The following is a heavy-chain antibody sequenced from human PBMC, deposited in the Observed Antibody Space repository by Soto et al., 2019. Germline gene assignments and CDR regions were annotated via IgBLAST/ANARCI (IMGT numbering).Heavy chain of an antibody. V-gene: IGHV4-30-4*01. CDR1: GGSISSGDYY. J-gene: IGHJ3*02. Sequence: PSETLSLTCTVSGGSISSGDYYWSWIRQPPGKGLEWIGYIYYSGSTYYNPSLKSRVTISVDTSKNQFSLKLSSVTAADTAAYYCARFDYGGNSAFDIWGQGTMVTVSS. CDR3: ARFDYGGNSAFDI. CDR2: IYYSGST. D-gene: IGHD4-17*01.